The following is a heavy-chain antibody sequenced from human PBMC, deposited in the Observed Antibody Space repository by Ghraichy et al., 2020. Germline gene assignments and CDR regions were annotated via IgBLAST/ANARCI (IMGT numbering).Heavy chain of an antibody. D-gene: IGHD2-8*01. V-gene: IGHV4-59*01. Sequence: SQTLSLTCTVSGGSISSYYWSWIRQSPGKGLEWIGNIYYSGSTDYNPSLKTRVTISLDTSNNQFSLKLRSVTAADTAVYYCATQWGVNTANWYFGLWGRGTLVTVSS. CDR1: GGSISSYY. CDR3: ATQWGVNTANWYFGL. CDR2: IYYSGST. J-gene: IGHJ2*01.